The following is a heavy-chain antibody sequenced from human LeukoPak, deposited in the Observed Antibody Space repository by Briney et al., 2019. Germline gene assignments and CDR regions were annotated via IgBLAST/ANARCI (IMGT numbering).Heavy chain of an antibody. D-gene: IGHD4-11*01. J-gene: IGHJ5*01. CDR1: GDSINSYY. CDR3: ARLLHDWFDS. CDR2: IYYRGSA. Sequence: SETLSLTCTVSGDSINSYYLSWIRQPPGKGLEWLGYIYYRGSANYNPSLKSRVTISIDTSKNQFSLKLTSVTAADTAVYYCARLLHDWFDSWGQGTLVTVSS. V-gene: IGHV4-59*08.